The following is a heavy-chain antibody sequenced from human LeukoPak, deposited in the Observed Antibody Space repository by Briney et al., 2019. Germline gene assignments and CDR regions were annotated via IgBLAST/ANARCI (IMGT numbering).Heavy chain of an antibody. Sequence: NSSETLSLTCTVSGGSISSYYWSWLRQPPGKGLEWIGYIHSGGSTKYNSSLESRITISVDTSKNQFSLKLNSVTAADTAVYYCARETVSGRAFDIWGQGTVVTVSS. CDR1: GGSISSYY. D-gene: IGHD3-3*01. J-gene: IGHJ3*02. V-gene: IGHV4-59*01. CDR3: ARETVSGRAFDI. CDR2: IHSGGST.